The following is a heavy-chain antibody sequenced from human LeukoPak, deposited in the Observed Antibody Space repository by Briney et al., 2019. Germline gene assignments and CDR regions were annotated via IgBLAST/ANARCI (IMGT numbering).Heavy chain of an antibody. CDR2: ISSRGRTI. CDR1: GFTFSTSE. J-gene: IGHJ3*02. CDR3: ARDSGGHNYALDGFDI. V-gene: IGHV3-48*03. D-gene: IGHD5-24*01. Sequence: PGGSLRLSCAASGFTFSTSEMKWVRQAPGKGLAWISYISSRGRTIFYADSVKGRFIISRDNAKNSLYLQMNSLRAEDTAVYYCARDSGGHNYALDGFDIWGQGTMVTVSS.